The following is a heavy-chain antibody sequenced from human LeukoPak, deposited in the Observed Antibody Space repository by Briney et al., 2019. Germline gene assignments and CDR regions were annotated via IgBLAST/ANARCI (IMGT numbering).Heavy chain of an antibody. J-gene: IGHJ6*02. V-gene: IGHV1-8*01. CDR1: GYTFTSYD. CDR3: ARDRAPYGDYDGIYYYYGMDV. D-gene: IGHD4-17*01. Sequence: ASVKVSCKASGYTFTSYDINWVRQATGQGLEWMGWMNPNSGNTGYAQKFQGRVTMTRNTSISTAYMELSSLRSEDTAVHYCARDRAPYGDYDGIYYYYGMDVWGQGTTVTVSS. CDR2: MNPNSGNT.